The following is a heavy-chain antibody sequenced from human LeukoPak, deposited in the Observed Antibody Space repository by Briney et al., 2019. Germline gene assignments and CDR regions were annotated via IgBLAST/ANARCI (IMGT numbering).Heavy chain of an antibody. Sequence: PGGSLRPSCAASGFTFRSYGMSWVRQAPGKGLEWVSGISGSGGSTYYADSVKGRFTISRDNSKNMLYLQMNSLRAEDTAVYYCAKGPSDFDYWGQGTLVTVSS. J-gene: IGHJ4*02. CDR2: ISGSGGST. CDR1: GFTFRSYG. CDR3: AKGPSDFDY. V-gene: IGHV3-23*01.